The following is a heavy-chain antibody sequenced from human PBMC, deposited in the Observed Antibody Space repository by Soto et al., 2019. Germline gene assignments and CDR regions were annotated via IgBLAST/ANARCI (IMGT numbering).Heavy chain of an antibody. CDR2: IYYSGST. D-gene: IGHD2-15*01. Sequence: PSDTLSLTCTVSGDSISISSYYWGWILHPPGKGLEWIGSIYYSGSTYYNPSLKSRVTISVDTSKNRFSLKLTSVTAADTAVYYCARSWGSSGGSCYRHWGQGTLVTVSS. V-gene: IGHV4-39*01. CDR3: ARSWGSSGGSCYRH. J-gene: IGHJ4*02. CDR1: GDSISISSYY.